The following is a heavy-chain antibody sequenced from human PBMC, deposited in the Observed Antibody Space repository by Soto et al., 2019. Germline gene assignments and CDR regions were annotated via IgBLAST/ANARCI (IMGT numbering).Heavy chain of an antibody. Sequence: QVQLVQSGAEVKKPGASVKVSCKASGYTFTSYGISWVRQAPGQGLEWMGWISTYNGNTNYAQKLQGRVXXTXDXXTSTAYMELRSLRSDDTAGYYCAREDSSGYLYFDYWGQGTLVTVSS. CDR3: AREDSSGYLYFDY. CDR2: ISTYNGNT. CDR1: GYTFTSYG. D-gene: IGHD3-22*01. V-gene: IGHV1-18*01. J-gene: IGHJ4*02.